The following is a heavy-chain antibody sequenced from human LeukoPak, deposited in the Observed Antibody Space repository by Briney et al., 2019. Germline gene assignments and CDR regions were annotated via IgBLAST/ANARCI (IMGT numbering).Heavy chain of an antibody. CDR2: IIPIFGTA. V-gene: IGHV1-69*05. CDR1: GGTFSSYA. D-gene: IGHD2-2*01. Sequence: ASVKVSCKASGGTFSSYAISWVRQAPGQGLEWMGGIIPIFGTANYAQKFQGRVTITTDESTSTAYMELSSLRSEDTAVYYCARVGYCSSTSCYLFDYWGQGTLVTVSS. CDR3: ARVGYCSSTSCYLFDY. J-gene: IGHJ4*02.